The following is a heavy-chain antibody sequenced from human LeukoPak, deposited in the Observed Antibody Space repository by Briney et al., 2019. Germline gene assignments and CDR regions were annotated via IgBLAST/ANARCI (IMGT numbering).Heavy chain of an antibody. V-gene: IGHV1-8*01. D-gene: IGHD4-17*01. CDR2: MNPNSGNT. Sequence: ASVKVSCKASGYTFTSYDINWVRQATGQGLEWMGWMNPNSGNTGYVQKFQGRVTMTRNTSISTAYMELSSLRSEDTAVYYCARGSTVTTLPFDPWGQGTLVTVSS. CDR3: ARGSTVTTLPFDP. J-gene: IGHJ5*02. CDR1: GYTFTSYD.